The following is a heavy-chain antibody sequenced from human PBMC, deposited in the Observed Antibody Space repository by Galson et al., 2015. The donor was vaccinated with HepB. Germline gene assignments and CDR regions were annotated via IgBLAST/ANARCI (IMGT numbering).Heavy chain of an antibody. Sequence: SVKVSCKASGYTFTSYYMHWVRQAPGQGLEWMGIINPSGGSTSYAQKFQGRVTMTRDTSTSTVYMELSSLRSEDTAVYYCARERGVSGSYFRGGQFDYWGQGTLVTVSS. J-gene: IGHJ4*02. D-gene: IGHD1-26*01. CDR1: GYTFTSYY. CDR3: ARERGVSGSYFRGGQFDY. V-gene: IGHV1-46*01. CDR2: INPSGGST.